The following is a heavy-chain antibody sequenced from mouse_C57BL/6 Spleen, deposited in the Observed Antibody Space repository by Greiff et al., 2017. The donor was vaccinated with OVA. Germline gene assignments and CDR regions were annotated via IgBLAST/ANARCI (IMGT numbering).Heavy chain of an antibody. CDR2: IDPSDSYT. J-gene: IGHJ2*01. CDR3: AREDY. Sequence: QVQLQQPGAELVKPGASVKLSCKASGYTFTSYWMQWVKQRPGQGLEWIGEIDPSDSYTTYNQKFKGKATLTVDKSSSTAYMQLSSLTSEDSAVFYCAREDYWGQGTTLTVSS. V-gene: IGHV1-50*01. CDR1: GYTFTSYW.